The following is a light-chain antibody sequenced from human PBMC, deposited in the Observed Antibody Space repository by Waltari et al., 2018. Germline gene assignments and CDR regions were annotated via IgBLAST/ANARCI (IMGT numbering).Light chain of an antibody. CDR1: QSVNNNY. CDR3: QQYGSPPLT. Sequence: DIVLTQSPGTLSLFPGERATLSCRASQSVNNNYLAWDLQKPGQAPRLLIYGASSRAIGIPDRFSGSGSGTDFTLTISRLEPEDFAVFYCQQYGSPPLTFGGGTKVEIK. CDR2: GAS. V-gene: IGKV3-20*01. J-gene: IGKJ4*01.